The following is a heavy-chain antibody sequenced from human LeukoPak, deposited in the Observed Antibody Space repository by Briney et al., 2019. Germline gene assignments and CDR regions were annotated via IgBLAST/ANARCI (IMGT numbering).Heavy chain of an antibody. CDR2: ISAYNGNT. D-gene: IGHD2-2*02. Sequence: ASVKVSCKASGYTFTSYGISWVRQAPGQGLEWMGWISAYNGNTNYAQKLQGRVTMTTDTSTSTAYMELRSLRSDDTAVYYCASEGYCSSTSCYTRSLDYWGQGTLVTVSS. J-gene: IGHJ4*02. CDR3: ASEGYCSSTSCYTRSLDY. CDR1: GYTFTSYG. V-gene: IGHV1-18*01.